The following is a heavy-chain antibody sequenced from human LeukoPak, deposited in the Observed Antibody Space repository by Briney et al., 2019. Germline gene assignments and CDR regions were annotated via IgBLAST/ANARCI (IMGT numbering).Heavy chain of an antibody. V-gene: IGHV3-11*04. CDR3: ASNYYDSGSYRYYFDY. D-gene: IGHD3-10*01. CDR1: GFTFGDYY. CDR2: IGSTGSTI. J-gene: IGHJ4*02. Sequence: PGGSLRLSCAASGFTFGDYYMSWIRQAPGKGLEWVSYIGSTGSTIYYADSVKGRFTISRDNAKNSLYLQMNSLRAEDTAVYYCASNYYDSGSYRYYFDYWGQGTLVTVSS.